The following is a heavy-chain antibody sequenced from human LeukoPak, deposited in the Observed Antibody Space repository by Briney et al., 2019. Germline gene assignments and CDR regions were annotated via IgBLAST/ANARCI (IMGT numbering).Heavy chain of an antibody. D-gene: IGHD1-26*01. Sequence: QAGRSLRLSCAASGFTFSRHAMHWVRQAPGKGLEYVSVISSNGGSTYYGNSVKGRFTISRDNSKNTLYLQMGSLRTEDMAVYYCAREAVGAAIDYWGQGTLVTVPS. V-gene: IGHV3-64*01. CDR1: GFTFSRHA. J-gene: IGHJ4*02. CDR2: ISSNGGST. CDR3: AREAVGAAIDY.